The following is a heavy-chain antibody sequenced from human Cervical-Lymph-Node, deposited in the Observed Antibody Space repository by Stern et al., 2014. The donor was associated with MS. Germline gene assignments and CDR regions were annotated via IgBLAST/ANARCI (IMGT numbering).Heavy chain of an antibody. CDR2: IYWDADA. Sequence: QVTLKESGPTLVKPTQTSTLTCTFSGFSLNTSGEGVGWIRQPPGKALEWLANIYWDADARYSPSLKSRLTITKDTSKNHVVLTMANMDPVDTATYYCAHTRVTSDEGYGLDVWGQGTTVTVSS. CDR1: GFSLNTSGEG. V-gene: IGHV2-5*02. D-gene: IGHD2-21*02. CDR3: AHTRVTSDEGYGLDV. J-gene: IGHJ6*02.